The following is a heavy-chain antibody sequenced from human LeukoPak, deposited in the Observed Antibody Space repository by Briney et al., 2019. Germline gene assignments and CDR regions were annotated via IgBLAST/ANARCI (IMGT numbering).Heavy chain of an antibody. CDR1: GDSVSSNSAA. CDR3: ARDERGGYVRNDY. V-gene: IGHV6-1*01. Sequence: SQTLSLTCAISGDSVSSNSAAWNWIRQSPSRGLEWLGRTCYRSKWYNDYAVSVKSRITINPDTSKNQFSLQLNSVTAADTAVYYCARDERGGYVRNDYWGQGTLVTVSS. J-gene: IGHJ4*02. D-gene: IGHD5-24*01. CDR2: TCYRSKWYN.